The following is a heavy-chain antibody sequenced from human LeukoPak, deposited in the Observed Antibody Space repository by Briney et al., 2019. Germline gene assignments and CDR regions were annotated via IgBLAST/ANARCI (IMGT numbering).Heavy chain of an antibody. CDR1: GGCFSGYS. V-gene: IGHV4-34*01. CDR2: INHSGST. J-gene: IGHJ5*02. D-gene: IGHD3-10*01. CDR3: ARGPPYYGSGSIDP. Sequence: SETLSLTCAVYGGCFSGYSWSWVRPPPGERLGWNGEINHSGSTNYNPSLKSRVTISVDTSKNQFSLKLSSVTAADTAVYYCARGPPYYGSGSIDPWGQGTLVTVSS.